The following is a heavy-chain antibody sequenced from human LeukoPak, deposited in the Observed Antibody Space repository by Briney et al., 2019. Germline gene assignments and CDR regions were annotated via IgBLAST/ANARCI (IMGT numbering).Heavy chain of an antibody. J-gene: IGHJ4*02. Sequence: PGGSLRLSXAASGFTFSSYGMHWVRQAPGKGLEWVAFIRYDGNTKYYVDSVKGRFTISRDNTKNTLYLQMNSLRAEDTAMYYCAKDESSTSYSEGFDYWGQGTLVTVSS. D-gene: IGHD2-2*01. V-gene: IGHV3-30*02. CDR2: IRYDGNTK. CDR3: AKDESSTSYSEGFDY. CDR1: GFTFSSYG.